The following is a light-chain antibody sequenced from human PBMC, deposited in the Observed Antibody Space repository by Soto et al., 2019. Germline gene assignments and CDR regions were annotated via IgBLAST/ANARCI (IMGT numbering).Light chain of an antibody. J-gene: IGLJ1*01. CDR2: EVR. CDR3: SSYPTSSTRV. Sequence: QSVLTQPASVSGSPGQSITISRTGTSSDVGAYDFVSWYQQHPDKAPKLMIYEVRNRPSGVSNRFSGSKSVNTATLTISGLQAEDEADYYCSSYPTSSTRVFGTGTKVTIL. V-gene: IGLV2-14*03. CDR1: SSDVGAYDF.